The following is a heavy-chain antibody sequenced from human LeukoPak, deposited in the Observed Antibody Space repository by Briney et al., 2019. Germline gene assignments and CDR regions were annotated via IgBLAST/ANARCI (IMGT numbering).Heavy chain of an antibody. D-gene: IGHD5-12*01. J-gene: IGHJ3*02. CDR3: AKIKGQYSGFELTDAFDI. CDR2: TRYDGSNK. CDR1: GFTFSSYG. V-gene: IGHV3-30*02. Sequence: PGGSLRLSCAASGFTFSSYGMLWVRQAPGKGLEWVAFTRYDGSNKYYADSVKGRFTISRDKSKNTVYLQMNSPRTEDTAVYYCAKIKGQYSGFELTDAFDIWGRGTVVTVSS.